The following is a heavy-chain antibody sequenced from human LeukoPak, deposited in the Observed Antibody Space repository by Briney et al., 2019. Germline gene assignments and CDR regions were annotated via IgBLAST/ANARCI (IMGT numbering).Heavy chain of an antibody. D-gene: IGHD4-23*01. J-gene: IGHJ4*02. CDR2: IIPLFGTA. V-gene: IGHV1-69*13. Sequence: SVKVSCKASGGTFSNYTINWVRQAPGQGLEWMGGIIPLFGTANYAQKFQGRVTISAVESMSTAYMQLSSLRSVDTAVYYCARGWLAESTVVTPYNYWGQGTLVAVSS. CDR1: GGTFSNYT. CDR3: ARGWLAESTVVTPYNY.